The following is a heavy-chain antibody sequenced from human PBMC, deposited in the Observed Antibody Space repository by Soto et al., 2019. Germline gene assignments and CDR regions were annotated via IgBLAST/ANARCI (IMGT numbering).Heavy chain of an antibody. V-gene: IGHV3-48*01. CDR1: GFTFSSFS. J-gene: IGHJ6*03. CDR2: ISSSSSTI. Sequence: GGSLRLSCAASGFTFSSFSMNWVRQAPGKGLEWVSYISSSSSTIYYADSVKGRFTISRDNAKNSLYLQMNSLRAEDTAVYYCARVGYCTNGVCYMSYYYYYYMDVWGKGTTVTVSS. D-gene: IGHD2-8*01. CDR3: ARVGYCTNGVCYMSYYYYYYMDV.